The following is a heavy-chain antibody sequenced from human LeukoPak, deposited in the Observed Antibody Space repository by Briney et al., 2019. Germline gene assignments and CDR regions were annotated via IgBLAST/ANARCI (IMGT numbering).Heavy chain of an antibody. CDR2: IYPGDSDT. CDR3: ARHDGRTIYDSSGYPFDY. CDR1: GYSFTSYW. V-gene: IGHV5-51*01. D-gene: IGHD3-22*01. Sequence: GESLKISCKGSGYSFTSYWIGWVRQMPGKGLEWMGIIYPGDSDTRYSPSFQGQVTISADKSISTAYLQWSSLKASDTAMYYCARHDGRTIYDSSGYPFDYWGQGTLVTVSS. J-gene: IGHJ4*02.